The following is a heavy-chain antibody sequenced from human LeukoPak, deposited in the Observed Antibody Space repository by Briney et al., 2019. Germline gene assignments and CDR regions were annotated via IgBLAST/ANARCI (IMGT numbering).Heavy chain of an antibody. Sequence: PGGSMTLSCAASGFTFKNHAMAWVRPPPGNGLGWVSNINEIGCSTYYADSVKGRFTVSRDNSKNTLYLQMNSLRAADPAVYYCAKDGSGYDFWTGYHAFDIWGQGTMVTVSS. V-gene: IGHV3-23*01. CDR3: AKDGSGYDFWTGYHAFDI. CDR1: GFTFKNHA. CDR2: INEIGCST. J-gene: IGHJ3*02. D-gene: IGHD3-3*01.